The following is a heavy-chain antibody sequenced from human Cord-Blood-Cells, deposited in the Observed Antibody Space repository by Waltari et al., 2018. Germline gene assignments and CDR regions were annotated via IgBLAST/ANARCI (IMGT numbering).Heavy chain of an antibody. CDR1: GGSISRSTSH. Sequence: QLQLQESGPGLLKPSETLSPPCTVSGGSISRSTSHWGWIRQPPGKGLEWLGSIYYSGSTYYNPSLKSRVTISVDTSKNQFSLKLSSVTAADTAVYYCARSRGYSYGDAFDIWGQGTMVTVSS. D-gene: IGHD5-18*01. J-gene: IGHJ3*02. V-gene: IGHV4-39*01. CDR3: ARSRGYSYGDAFDI. CDR2: IYYSGST.